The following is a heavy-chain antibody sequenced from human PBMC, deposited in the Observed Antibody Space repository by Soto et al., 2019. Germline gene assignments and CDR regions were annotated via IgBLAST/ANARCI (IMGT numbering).Heavy chain of an antibody. J-gene: IGHJ4*02. CDR1: GFTFCSYG. D-gene: IGHD4-17*01. CDR2: ISYDGSNK. CDR3: AWYGDYFDN. V-gene: IGHV3-30*03. Sequence: PGGSLRLSCAASGFTFCSYGMHWVRQAPGKGLEWVAVISYDGSNKYYADSVKGRFTISRDNSKNTLYLQMNSLRAEDTAVYYCAWYGDYFDNWGQGTLVTVSS.